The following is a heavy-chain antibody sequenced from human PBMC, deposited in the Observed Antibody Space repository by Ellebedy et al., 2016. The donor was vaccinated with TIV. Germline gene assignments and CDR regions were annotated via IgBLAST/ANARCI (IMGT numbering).Heavy chain of an antibody. CDR2: INPGNGDT. D-gene: IGHD2-2*01. CDR3: ARGPWVSRNIDYYFDY. V-gene: IGHV1-3*01. CDR1: GYTFXXYP. J-gene: IGHJ4*02. Sequence: AASVKVSCKASGYTFXXYPIHSVLPXXGQRLEWMGWINPGNGDTEYSQKFQGRVTITRDTSASTAYMELSSLRSEDTAVYYCARGPWVSRNIDYYFDYWGQGTLVTVSS.